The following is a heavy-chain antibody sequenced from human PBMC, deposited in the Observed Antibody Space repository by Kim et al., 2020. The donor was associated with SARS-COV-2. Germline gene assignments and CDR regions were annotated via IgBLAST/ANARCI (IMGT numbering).Heavy chain of an antibody. Sequence: SETLSLTCTVSGGSISSSSYYWGWIRQPPGKGLEWIGSIYYSGSTYYNPSLKSRVTISVDTSKNQFSLKLSSVTAADTAVYYCARHCAAGCGGKYSSSGGYFDYWGQGTLVTVSS. D-gene: IGHD6-6*01. V-gene: IGHV4-39*01. CDR3: ARHCAAGCGGKYSSSGGYFDY. CDR2: IYYSGST. J-gene: IGHJ4*02. CDR1: GGSISSSSYY.